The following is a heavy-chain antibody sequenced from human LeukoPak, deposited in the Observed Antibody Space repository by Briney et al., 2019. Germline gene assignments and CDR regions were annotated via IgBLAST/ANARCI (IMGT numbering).Heavy chain of an antibody. CDR1: GGSISSSSYY. CDR2: IYYSGST. J-gene: IGHJ6*03. V-gene: IGHV4-39*07. D-gene: IGHD3-10*01. CDR3: ARVTEFYGSGRRHNYYYYYMDV. Sequence: SETLSLTCTVSGGSISSSSYYWGWIRQPPGKGLEWIGSIYYSGSTYYNPSLTSRVTVSADTSKNQFSLKLSSVTAADTAVYYCARVTEFYGSGRRHNYYYYYMDVWGKGTTVTISS.